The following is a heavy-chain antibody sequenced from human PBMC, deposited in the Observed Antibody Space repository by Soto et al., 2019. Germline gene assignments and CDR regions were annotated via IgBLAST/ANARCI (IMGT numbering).Heavy chain of an antibody. Sequence: EVQLLESGGGLVQPGGSLRLSCAASGFTFSSCAMGWVRQAPGKGLEWVSDIIDSGASTYYADSVKGQFTISRDNSNSTLYLQMNILRSEETGLYYFARGRSYYYYYGADVGGQVTTV. CDR3: ARGRSYYYYYGADV. CDR1: GFTFSSCA. CDR2: IIDSGAST. D-gene: IGHD5-18*01. V-gene: IGHV3-23*01. J-gene: IGHJ6*02.